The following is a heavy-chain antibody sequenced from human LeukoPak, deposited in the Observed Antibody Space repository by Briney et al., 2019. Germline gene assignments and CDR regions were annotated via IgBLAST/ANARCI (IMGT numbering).Heavy chain of an antibody. CDR3: ARDKPYVRSSYYYDSSGHGV. CDR2: INPSGGST. D-gene: IGHD3-22*01. Sequence: ASVKVSCKASGYTFTGYYMHWVRQAPGQGLEWMGIINPSGGSTSYAQKFQGRVTMTRDTSTSTVYMELSSLRSEDTAVYYCARDKPYVRSSYYYDSSGHGVWGQGTLVTVSS. V-gene: IGHV1-46*01. CDR1: GYTFTGYY. J-gene: IGHJ4*02.